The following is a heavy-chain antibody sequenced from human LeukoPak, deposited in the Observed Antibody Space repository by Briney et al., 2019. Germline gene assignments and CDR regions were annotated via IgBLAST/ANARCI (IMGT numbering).Heavy chain of an antibody. CDR1: GGSFSGYY. Sequence: SETLSLTCAVYGGSFSGYYWSWIRQPPGKGLEWIGEINHSGSTNYNPSLKSRVTISVDTSKNQFSLKLSSVTAADTAVYYCARHLAYYDSSGYYLDAFDIWGQGTMVTVSS. D-gene: IGHD3-22*01. V-gene: IGHV4-34*01. J-gene: IGHJ3*02. CDR3: ARHLAYYDSSGYYLDAFDI. CDR2: INHSGST.